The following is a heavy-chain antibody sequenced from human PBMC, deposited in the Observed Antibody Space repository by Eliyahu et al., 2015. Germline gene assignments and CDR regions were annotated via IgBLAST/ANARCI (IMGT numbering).Heavy chain of an antibody. V-gene: IGHV3-33*01. CDR3: ATASGGVWFRELLPLDY. CDR2: IWYDGRNK. J-gene: IGHJ4*02. D-gene: IGHD3-10*01. CDR1: GFTXSSYG. Sequence: QVQLVESGGGVVQPGRSLRLSCAASGFTXSSYGMHWVRQAPGKGLEWVAVIWYDGRNKYNADSVKGRFTISRDNSKNTLYLQMNSLRAEDTAVYYCATASGGVWFRELLPLDYWGQGTLVTVSS.